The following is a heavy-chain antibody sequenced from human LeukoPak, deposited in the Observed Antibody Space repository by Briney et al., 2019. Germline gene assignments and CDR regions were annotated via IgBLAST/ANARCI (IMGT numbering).Heavy chain of an antibody. V-gene: IGHV3-23*01. CDR3: AKARLSTGWAYNDC. Sequence: GGSLRLSCAASGFTFSGNAMSWVRQAPGKGLEWVSAIVGGGGTTFYADSVKGRFTISRDNSKNTVYLQMNSLRAEDTAVYFCAKARLSTGWAYNDCWGQGTLVTVSS. D-gene: IGHD6-19*01. J-gene: IGHJ4*02. CDR1: GFTFSGNA. CDR2: IVGGGGTT.